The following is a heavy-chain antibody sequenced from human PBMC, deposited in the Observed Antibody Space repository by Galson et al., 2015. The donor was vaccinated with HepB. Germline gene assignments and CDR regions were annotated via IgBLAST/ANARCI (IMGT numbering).Heavy chain of an antibody. Sequence: SLRLSCAASGFTVSSNYMSWVRQAPGKGLEWVSVIYSGGSTYYADSVKGRFTISRDNSKNTLYLQMNSLRAEDTAVYYCARFEHDYGDSGGWFDPWGQGTLVTVSS. V-gene: IGHV3-53*01. J-gene: IGHJ5*02. CDR1: GFTVSSNY. CDR3: ARFEHDYGDSGGWFDP. D-gene: IGHD4-17*01. CDR2: IYSGGST.